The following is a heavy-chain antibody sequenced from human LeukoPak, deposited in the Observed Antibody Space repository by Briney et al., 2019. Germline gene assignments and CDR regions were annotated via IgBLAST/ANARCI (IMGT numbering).Heavy chain of an antibody. CDR3: ARGYSSSPSAAFDI. D-gene: IGHD6-13*01. CDR1: GGTFSSYA. CDR2: IIPILGIA. V-gene: IGHV1-69*04. J-gene: IGHJ3*02. Sequence: GASVKVSCKASGGTFSSYAISWVRQAPGQGLEWRGRIIPILGIANYAQKFQGRVTITADQSTSTAYMELSSLRSEDTAVYYCARGYSSSPSAAFDIWGQGTMVTVSS.